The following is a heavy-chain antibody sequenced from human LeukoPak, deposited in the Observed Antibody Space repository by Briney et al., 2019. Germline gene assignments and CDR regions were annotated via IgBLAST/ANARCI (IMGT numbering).Heavy chain of an antibody. CDR3: ARHGSLSSGLYI. CDR2: VYYSGST. J-gene: IGHJ4*02. D-gene: IGHD6-19*01. CDR1: GGSISDYY. V-gene: IGHV4-59*08. Sequence: KPSETLSLTCTVSGGSISDYYWSWIRQPPGKGLEWIGYVYYSGSTYSNPSLKSRVTISVDTSKNQFSLKLSSVTAADTAVYYCARHGSLSSGLYIRGQGSLVTVSS.